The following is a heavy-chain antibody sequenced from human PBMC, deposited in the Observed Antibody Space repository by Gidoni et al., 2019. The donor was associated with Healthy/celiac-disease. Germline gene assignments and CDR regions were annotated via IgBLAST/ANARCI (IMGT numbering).Heavy chain of an antibody. CDR1: GFTFSSYA. CDR3: AKDQSWIQLWIDY. V-gene: IGHV3-23*01. Sequence: EVQLLESGGGLGQPGGSLRLSCAASGFTFSSYAMRWVRQAPGKGLEWVSSIRGSVGSTYYADSVKGRFTISRDNSKNTLYLQMNSLRAEDTAVYYCAKDQSWIQLWIDYWGQGTLVTVSS. J-gene: IGHJ4*02. D-gene: IGHD5-18*01. CDR2: IRGSVGST.